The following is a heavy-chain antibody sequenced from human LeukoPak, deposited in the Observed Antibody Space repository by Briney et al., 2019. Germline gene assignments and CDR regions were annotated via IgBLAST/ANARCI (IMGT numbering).Heavy chain of an antibody. Sequence: PSETLSLTCAVSGGSFSGYYWSWIRQPPGKGLEWIGEINHSGSTNYNPSLKSRVTISVDTSKNQFSLKLSSVTAADTAVYYCARSRAGTTYYYYYYMDVWGKGTTVTVSS. J-gene: IGHJ6*03. CDR2: INHSGST. D-gene: IGHD6-13*01. CDR3: ARSRAGTTYYYYYYMDV. V-gene: IGHV4-34*01. CDR1: GGSFSGYY.